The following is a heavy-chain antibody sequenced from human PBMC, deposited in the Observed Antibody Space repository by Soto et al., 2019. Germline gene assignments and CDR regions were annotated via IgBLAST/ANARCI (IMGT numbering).Heavy chain of an antibody. CDR2: IYYSGST. D-gene: IGHD2-21*01. Sequence: QVQLQESGPGLVKPSQTLSLTCTVSGGSISSGGYYWSWIRQHPGKGLEWIGYIYYSGSTYYNPSIKSRVTISVDTSKTQFSLKLSSVTAADTAVYYCARSRDIVVGHMDVWGQGTTVTVSS. V-gene: IGHV4-31*03. CDR3: ARSRDIVVGHMDV. CDR1: GGSISSGGYY. J-gene: IGHJ6*02.